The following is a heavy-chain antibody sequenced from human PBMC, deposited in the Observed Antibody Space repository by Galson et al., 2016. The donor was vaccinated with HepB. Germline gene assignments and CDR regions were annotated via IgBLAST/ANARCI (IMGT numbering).Heavy chain of an antibody. CDR3: TKAAIAMAPPYYMDV. J-gene: IGHJ6*03. V-gene: IGHV3-9*01. CDR2: ISWDSRNI. D-gene: IGHD6-19*01. CDR1: EFKFDDYA. Sequence: SLRLSCAASEFKFDDYAMHWVRQVPGKGLQWVSGISWDSRNIGYADSVKGRFTISRDNAKNSLYLRMNSLTTEDTALYYCTKAAIAMAPPYYMDVWGKGTTVTVSS.